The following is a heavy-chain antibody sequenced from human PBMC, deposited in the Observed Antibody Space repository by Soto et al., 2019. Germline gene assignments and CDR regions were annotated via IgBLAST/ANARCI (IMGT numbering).Heavy chain of an antibody. D-gene: IGHD3-22*01. CDR2: MNPNSGNS. CDR1: GYTFISFD. Sequence: QVQLVQSGAEVKKPGASVKVSCKTSGYTFISFDINWVRQATGQGPEWMGWMNPNSGNSGSAQKFQGRVTMTRDNSIATADMEVRSLTSEDTAVYYCARGQDYHDSSGYNDPWGQGTLVTVSS. J-gene: IGHJ5*02. V-gene: IGHV1-8*01. CDR3: ARGQDYHDSSGYNDP.